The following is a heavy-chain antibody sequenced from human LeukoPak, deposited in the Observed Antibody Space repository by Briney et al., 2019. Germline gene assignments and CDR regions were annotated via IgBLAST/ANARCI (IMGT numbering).Heavy chain of an antibody. CDR1: GFTFSSYW. J-gene: IGHJ4*02. D-gene: IGHD4-17*01. Sequence: GGSLRLSCAASGFTFSSYWMHWVRQAPGKGLVWVSRINSDGSSTSYADSVKGRFTISRDNAKNTLYLQMNSLRAEDTAVCYCASAAATMTNLRLVDYWGQGTLVTVSS. V-gene: IGHV3-74*01. CDR3: ASAAATMTNLRLVDY. CDR2: INSDGSST.